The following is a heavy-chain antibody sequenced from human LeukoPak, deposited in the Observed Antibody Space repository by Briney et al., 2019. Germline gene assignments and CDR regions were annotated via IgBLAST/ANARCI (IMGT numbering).Heavy chain of an antibody. D-gene: IGHD5-12*01. V-gene: IGHV3-48*04. J-gene: IGHJ4*02. CDR3: AREHPIGSGYEFDY. CDR2: ISSSSSTI. Sequence: GGSLRLSCAASGFTFSSYSMNWVRQAPGKGLEWVSYISSSSSTIYYADSVKGRFTISRDNAKNSLYLQMNSLRAEDTAVYYCAREHPIGSGYEFDYWGQGTLVTVSS. CDR1: GFTFSSYS.